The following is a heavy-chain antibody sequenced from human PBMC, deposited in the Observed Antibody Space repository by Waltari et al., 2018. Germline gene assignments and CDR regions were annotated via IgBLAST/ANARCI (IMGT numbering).Heavy chain of an antibody. CDR1: GFSFSTYW. D-gene: IGHD2-2*01. CDR2: IREDGSDK. Sequence: EVQLVESGGGLVQPGGSLRLSCKASGFSFSTYWMSWVRQAPGRGLEWVVSIREDGSDKYYVDSVKGRFTSSRDNAKTSLYLQMNSLRAEDTAVYFCANSPVESGATGSVKPWGFDYWGQGNLVTVSS. V-gene: IGHV3-7*01. CDR3: ANSPVESGATGSVKPWGFDY. J-gene: IGHJ4*02.